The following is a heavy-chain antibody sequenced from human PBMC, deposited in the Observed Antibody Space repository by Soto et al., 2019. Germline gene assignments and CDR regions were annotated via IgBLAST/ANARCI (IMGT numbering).Heavy chain of an antibody. D-gene: IGHD5-18*01. J-gene: IGHJ4*02. Sequence: QVQLVQSGAEVKKPGASVKVSCKASGYTFTSYAMHWVRQAPGQRLEWMGWINAGNGNTKYSQKFQGRVTITRDTSASTANMEQSSLRSEDTAVYYCARDPGYSYGYNWGQGTLVTVSS. CDR3: ARDPGYSYGYN. CDR2: INAGNGNT. V-gene: IGHV1-3*01. CDR1: GYTFTSYA.